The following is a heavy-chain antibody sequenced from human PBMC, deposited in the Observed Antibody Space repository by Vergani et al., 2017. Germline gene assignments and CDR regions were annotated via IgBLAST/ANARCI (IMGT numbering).Heavy chain of an antibody. CDR3: ARVRDIVVVVAATGTFGRDWYFDL. Sequence: EVQLVESGGGLVKPGGSLRLSCAASGFTFSSYSMNWVRQAPGKGLEWVSSISSSSSYIYYADSVKGRFTISRDNAKDSLYLQMNSLRDEDTAVSYCARVRDIVVVVAATGTFGRDWYFDLWGRGTLVTVSS. J-gene: IGHJ2*01. D-gene: IGHD2-15*01. CDR2: ISSSSSYI. V-gene: IGHV3-21*01. CDR1: GFTFSSYS.